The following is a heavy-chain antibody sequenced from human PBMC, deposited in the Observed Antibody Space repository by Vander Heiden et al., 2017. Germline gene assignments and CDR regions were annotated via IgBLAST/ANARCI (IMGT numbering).Heavy chain of an antibody. D-gene: IGHD5-12*01. CDR1: GYTFTSYH. CDR2: INPSGGST. J-gene: IGHJ4*02. CDR3: AIGGYDWRGLDY. Sequence: QVQLVQSGDEVKKTGASVKVSCKASGYTFTSYHMHWGRQAPGQGLEWMGIINPSGGSTSYAQKFQGRVTMTRDTSTSTVYMELSSLRSEDTAVYYCAIGGYDWRGLDYWGQGTLVTVSS. V-gene: IGHV1-46*03.